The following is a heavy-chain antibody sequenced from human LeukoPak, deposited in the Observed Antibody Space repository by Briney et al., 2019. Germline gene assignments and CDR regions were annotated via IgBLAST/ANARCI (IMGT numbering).Heavy chain of an antibody. CDR3: ATTVTGRAFDI. J-gene: IGHJ3*02. Sequence: PGGSLRLSCAASGFTFSSYWMSWVRQAPGKGLEWVANIKQDGSEKYYVDSVKGRFTISRDNSKNTLYLQMNSLRAEDTAVYYCATTVTGRAFDIWGQGTMVTVSS. CDR1: GFTFSSYW. V-gene: IGHV3-7*03. CDR2: IKQDGSEK. D-gene: IGHD4-17*01.